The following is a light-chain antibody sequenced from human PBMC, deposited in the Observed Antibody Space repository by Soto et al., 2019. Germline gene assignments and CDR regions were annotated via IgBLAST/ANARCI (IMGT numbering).Light chain of an antibody. CDR3: QQYGSSPRT. CDR2: GAS. J-gene: IGKJ1*01. CDR1: QSVSSSY. Sequence: EIVLKQSPGTLSLSPGERATLSCRASQSVSSSYLAWYQQKPGQAPRLLISGASSRATGIPDRFTGGGSGTDFTLTISRLEPEDFAVYYCQQYGSSPRTFGQGTKVDI. V-gene: IGKV3-20*01.